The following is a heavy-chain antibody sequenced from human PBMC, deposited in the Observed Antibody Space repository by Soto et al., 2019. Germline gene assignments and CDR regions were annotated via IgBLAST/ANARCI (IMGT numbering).Heavy chain of an antibody. CDR2: ISAYNGNT. CDR3: ARENGYSYGTNWFDP. D-gene: IGHD5-18*01. V-gene: IGHV1-18*01. Sequence: GASVKVSCKASGYTFTSYGISWVRQAPGQGLEWMGWISAYNGNTNYAQKLQGRVTMTTDTSTSTACVELRSLRSDDTAVYYCARENGYSYGTNWFDPWGQGTLVTVSS. CDR1: GYTFTSYG. J-gene: IGHJ5*02.